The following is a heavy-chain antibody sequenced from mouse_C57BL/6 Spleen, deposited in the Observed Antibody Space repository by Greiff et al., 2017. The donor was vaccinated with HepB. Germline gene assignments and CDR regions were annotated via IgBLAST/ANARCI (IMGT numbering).Heavy chain of an antibody. J-gene: IGHJ2*01. D-gene: IGHD1-1*01. CDR3: AREALFITTERGDY. CDR1: GYTFTSYW. CDR2: INPSNGGT. V-gene: IGHV1-53*01. Sequence: QVQLQQPGTELVKPGASVKPSCKASGYTFTSYWMHWVKQRPGQGLEWIGNINPSNGGTNYNEKFKSKATLTVDKSSSTAYMQLSSLTSEDSAVYYCAREALFITTERGDYWGQGTTLTVSS.